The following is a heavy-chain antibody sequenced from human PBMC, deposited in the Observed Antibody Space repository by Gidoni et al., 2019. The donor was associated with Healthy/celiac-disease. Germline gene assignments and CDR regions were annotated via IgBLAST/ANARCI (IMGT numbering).Heavy chain of an antibody. CDR2: INHSGST. V-gene: IGHV4-34*01. J-gene: IGHJ5*02. CDR3: ARGICGSQKCRARNPPNWFDP. D-gene: IGHD2-21*01. CDR1: GGSFSGYY. Sequence: QVQLQPWGAGLLKPSETLSLTCAVYGGSFSGYYWSWLRQPPGKGLEWIGEINHSGSTNYNPSLKSRVTISVDTSKNQFSLKLSSVTAADTAVYYCARGICGSQKCRARNPPNWFDPWGQGTLVTVSS.